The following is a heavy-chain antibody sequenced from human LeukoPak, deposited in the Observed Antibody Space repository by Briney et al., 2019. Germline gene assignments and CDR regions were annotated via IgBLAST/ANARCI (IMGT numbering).Heavy chain of an antibody. V-gene: IGHV1-18*01. J-gene: IGHJ4*02. CDR3: VRDSTGDWGGYDF. Sequence: GASVKVTCKASGYIFTNLGISWVRQARGQGLEWMGWISGYNGNTKYVQKFQGRVSMTTDTSTSTAYMELRNLRSDETAVYYCVRDSTGDWGGYDFWGQGTLVTVSS. CDR1: GYIFTNLG. D-gene: IGHD2-21*02. CDR2: ISGYNGNT.